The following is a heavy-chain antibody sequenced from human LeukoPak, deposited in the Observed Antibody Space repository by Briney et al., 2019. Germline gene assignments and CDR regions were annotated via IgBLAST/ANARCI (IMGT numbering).Heavy chain of an antibody. CDR1: GYTFTDNY. Sequence: ASVKVSCKASGYTFTDNYIHWVRQAPGQGLEWMGWINPLSGGPMYAQKFQGRVTMTRDTSLSTAYIELNGLKSDDTAIYYCAREGIKIFGGWAPFDPWGQGALVTVS. J-gene: IGHJ5*02. CDR2: INPLSGGP. V-gene: IGHV1-2*02. D-gene: IGHD3-3*01. CDR3: AREGIKIFGGWAPFDP.